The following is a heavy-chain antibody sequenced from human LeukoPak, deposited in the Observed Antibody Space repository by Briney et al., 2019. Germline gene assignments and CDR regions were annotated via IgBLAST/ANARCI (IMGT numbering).Heavy chain of an antibody. CDR1: GFTVSSNY. D-gene: IGHD2-2*01. CDR3: ARVSQLDI. Sequence: GGSLRLSCAASGFTVSSNYMSWVRQAPGKGLEWVSYISSSSSTIYYADSVKGRFTISRDNAKNSLYLQMNSLRAEDTAVYYCARVSQLDIWGQGTMVTVSS. J-gene: IGHJ3*02. CDR2: ISSSSSTI. V-gene: IGHV3-48*01.